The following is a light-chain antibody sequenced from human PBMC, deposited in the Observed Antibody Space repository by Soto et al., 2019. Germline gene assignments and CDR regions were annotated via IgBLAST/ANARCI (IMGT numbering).Light chain of an antibody. CDR3: QQYNNWPPWT. Sequence: EIVMTQSPATLSVSPGERATLSCRASQSVSSNLAWYQQKPGQAPRLLIYGASTRATGIPARFSGRGSGTEFTLTISSLPSEDFAVYYCQQYNNWPPWTVGQGTKVEIK. CDR1: QSVSSN. V-gene: IGKV3-15*01. CDR2: GAS. J-gene: IGKJ1*01.